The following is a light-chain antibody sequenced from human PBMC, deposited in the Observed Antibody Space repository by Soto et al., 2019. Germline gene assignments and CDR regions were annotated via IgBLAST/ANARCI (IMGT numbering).Light chain of an antibody. CDR3: QQYDNWPPYT. CDR2: GAS. CDR1: QSVGAN. V-gene: IGKV3-15*01. J-gene: IGKJ2*01. Sequence: EIVMTQSPATLSVSPGERATLSCRASQSVGANLAWYQQRPGQAPRLFIYGASTRATGIPARFSGSGSGTEFTLTISSVQSEDFEVYSCQQYDNWPPYTFGQGTKLEIK.